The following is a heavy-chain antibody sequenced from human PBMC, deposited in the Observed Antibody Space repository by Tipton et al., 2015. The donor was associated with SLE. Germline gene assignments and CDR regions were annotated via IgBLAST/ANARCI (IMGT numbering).Heavy chain of an antibody. Sequence: TLSLTCTVSGGSISSYYWSWIRQPPGKGLEWIGYIYYSGSTNYNPSLKSRVTISVDTSKNQFSLKLSSVTAADTAVYYCARGFRHWGGSFDIWGQGTMVTVS. V-gene: IGHV4-59*01. CDR3: ARGFRHWGGSFDI. CDR2: IYYSGST. CDR1: GGSISSYY. J-gene: IGHJ3*02. D-gene: IGHD3-16*01.